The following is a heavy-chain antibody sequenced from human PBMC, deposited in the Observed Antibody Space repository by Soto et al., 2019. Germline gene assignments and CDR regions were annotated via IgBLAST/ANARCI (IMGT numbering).Heavy chain of an antibody. D-gene: IGHD3-22*01. CDR3: ARTPLGYYDSSGYYFDY. V-gene: IGHV4-59*01. J-gene: IGHJ4*02. Sequence: SETLSLTCTVSGGSISSYYWSWIRQPPGKGLEWIGYIYYSGSTNYNPSLKSRVTISVDTSKNQFSRKLSSVTAADTAVYYCARTPLGYYDSSGYYFDYWGQGTLVTVSS. CDR2: IYYSGST. CDR1: GGSISSYY.